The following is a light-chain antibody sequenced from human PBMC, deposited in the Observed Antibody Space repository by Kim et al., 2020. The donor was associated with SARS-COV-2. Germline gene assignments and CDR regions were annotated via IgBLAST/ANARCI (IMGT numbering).Light chain of an antibody. CDR2: QDS. J-gene: IGLJ2*01. V-gene: IGLV3-1*01. CDR3: QAWDSSTVV. Sequence: SYELTQPPSVSVSPGQTASITCSGDKLGDKYACWYQQKPGQSPVVVIHQDSKRPSGIPERFSGPNSGNTATLTISGTQAMDEADYYCQAWDSSTVV. CDR1: KLGDKY.